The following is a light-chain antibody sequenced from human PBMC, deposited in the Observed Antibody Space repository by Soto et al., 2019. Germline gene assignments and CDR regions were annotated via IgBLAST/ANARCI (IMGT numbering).Light chain of an antibody. V-gene: IGLV2-23*01. Sequence: QSALTQPASVSGSPGQSITISCTGTSSDIGAYNFVSWYQQHPGKAPKLMISEGSERSSGVSNRFAGSQSGNTAYLTISGLQAEDEADNYCCSYAGSSTWVFGGGTKLTVL. J-gene: IGLJ3*02. CDR3: CSYAGSSTWV. CDR2: EGS. CDR1: SSDIGAYNF.